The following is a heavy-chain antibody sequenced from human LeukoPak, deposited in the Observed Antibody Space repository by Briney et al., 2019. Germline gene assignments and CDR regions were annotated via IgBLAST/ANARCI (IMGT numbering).Heavy chain of an antibody. J-gene: IGHJ4*02. CDR1: GYTFTVYY. D-gene: IGHD3/OR15-3a*01. CDR2: INPKSGGT. V-gene: IGHV1-2*02. CDR3: ARDRDWTAYRDFDY. Sequence: ASVRVSCTASGYTFTVYYMHWVRQAPGQGLELIGWINPKSGGTKYAQKFQGRVTMTRDTSISTAYMELSRLRSDDTAVYYCARDRDWTAYRDFDYWGQGTLVTVCS.